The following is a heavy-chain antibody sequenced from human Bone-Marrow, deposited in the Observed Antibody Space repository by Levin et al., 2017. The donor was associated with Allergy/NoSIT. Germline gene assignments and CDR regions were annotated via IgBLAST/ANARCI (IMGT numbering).Heavy chain of an antibody. V-gene: IGHV2-5*02. CDR2: LYWDDDK. Sequence: VSGPTLVKPTQTLTLTCTVSGFSLNTGGVGVGWIRQPPGKALEWLALLYWDDDKRYSPSLKSRLTITKDTSKNQVVLTMANVAPVDTATYYCVHRRLGYDSNGYFPHAFDIWGQGTMVTVSS. J-gene: IGHJ3*02. CDR1: GFSLNTGGVG. D-gene: IGHD3-22*01. CDR3: VHRRLGYDSNGYFPHAFDI.